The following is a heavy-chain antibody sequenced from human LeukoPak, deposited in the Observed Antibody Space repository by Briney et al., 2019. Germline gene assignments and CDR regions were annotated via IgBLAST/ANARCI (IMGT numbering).Heavy chain of an antibody. CDR2: MFHSGST. J-gene: IGHJ4*02. V-gene: IGHV4-38-2*02. CDR3: ARLGYCSGGSCFFDY. D-gene: IGHD2-15*01. Sequence: SETLSLTCTVSGYSITRGYFWGWIRQSPGKGLEWIASMFHSGSTYYNPSLKSRVTISVDKSKNQFSLKLSSVTAADTAVYYCARLGYCSGGSCFFDYWGQGTLVTVSS. CDR1: GYSITRGYF.